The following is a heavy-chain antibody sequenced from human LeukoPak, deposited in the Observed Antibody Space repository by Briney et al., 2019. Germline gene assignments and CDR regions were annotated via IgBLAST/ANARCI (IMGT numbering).Heavy chain of an antibody. CDR1: GGSISSSSYY. D-gene: IGHD4-17*01. CDR3: ARKCDYGDYDDAFDI. CDR2: IYYSGST. J-gene: IGHJ3*02. V-gene: IGHV4-39*01. Sequence: SETLSLTCTVSGGSISSSSYYWGWIRQPPGKGLEWIGSIYYSGSTYYNPSLKSRVTISVDTSKNQFSLKLSSVTAADTAVHYCARKCDYGDYDDAFDIWGQGTMVTVSS.